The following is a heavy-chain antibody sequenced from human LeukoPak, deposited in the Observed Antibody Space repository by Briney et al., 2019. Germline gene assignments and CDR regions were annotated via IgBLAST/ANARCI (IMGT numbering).Heavy chain of an antibody. CDR3: ARRNWNYENWLDP. CDR1: GGSISSSAYY. D-gene: IGHD1-7*01. J-gene: IGHJ5*02. V-gene: IGHV4-39*01. CDR2: IYYTGNT. Sequence: PSETLSLTCTVSGGSISSSAYYWGWIRQPPGKGLEWIGSIYYTGNTYYNPSLKRRVTISVDTPNDPFFLKLTSVAAADTAVYYCARRNWNYENWLDPWGQGTLVTVSS.